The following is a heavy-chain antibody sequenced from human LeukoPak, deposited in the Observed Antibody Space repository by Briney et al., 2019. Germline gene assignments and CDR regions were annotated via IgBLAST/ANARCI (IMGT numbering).Heavy chain of an antibody. V-gene: IGHV4-34*01. D-gene: IGHD2-2*01. Sequence: SETLSLTCAVYGGSFSGYYWSWIRQPPGKGLEWIGEINHSGSTNYNPSLKSRVTISVDTSKNQFSLKPSSVTAADTAVYYCASGLNVVVPDVPCGQGTLVTVSS. CDR2: INHSGST. J-gene: IGHJ5*02. CDR3: ASGLNVVVPDVP. CDR1: GGSFSGYY.